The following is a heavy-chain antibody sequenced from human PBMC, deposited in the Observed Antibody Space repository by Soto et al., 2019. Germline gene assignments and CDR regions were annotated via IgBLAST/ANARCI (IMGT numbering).Heavy chain of an antibody. D-gene: IGHD3-9*01. J-gene: IGHJ6*01. V-gene: IGHV1-2*04. Sequence: KGLEWMGWINPNSGGTNYAQKFQGWVTMTRDTSISTAYMELSRLRSDDTAVYYCARSYLYDTLAPGMHVWGQGPTVTAPQ. CDR3: ARSYLYDTLAPGMHV. CDR2: INPNSGGT.